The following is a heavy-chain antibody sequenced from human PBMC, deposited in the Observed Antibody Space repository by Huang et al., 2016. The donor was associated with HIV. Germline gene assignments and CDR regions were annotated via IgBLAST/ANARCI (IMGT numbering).Heavy chain of an antibody. J-gene: IGHJ4*02. CDR1: GFSLTSSGVA. D-gene: IGHD6-13*01. CDR2: IYWDNEE. V-gene: IGHV2-5*02. Sequence: QITLKESGPTLVKPTQTLTLTCTFSGFSLTSSGVAVGWIRQPPGKALEWLALIYWDNEERFSPSLKTRLTITKDTPKNEVVLTMTNMDPVYTATYYCVHRLRYGKWYVDYWGQGVLVTVSS. CDR3: VHRLRYGKWYVDY.